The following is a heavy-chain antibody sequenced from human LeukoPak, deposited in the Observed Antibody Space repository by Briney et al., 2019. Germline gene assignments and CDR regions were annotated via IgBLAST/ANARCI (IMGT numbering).Heavy chain of an antibody. J-gene: IGHJ4*02. Sequence: GGSLRLSCAASGFTFSSYAMHWVRQAPGKGLEWVTFISYDGSNEYYADSAKGRFIISRDNSKNTLYLQMNSLRAEDTAVYYCARDGPIHFTMIVVGSFDYWGQGTLVTVSS. CDR1: GFTFSSYA. CDR3: ARDGPIHFTMIVVGSFDY. D-gene: IGHD3-22*01. CDR2: ISYDGSNE. V-gene: IGHV3-30-3*01.